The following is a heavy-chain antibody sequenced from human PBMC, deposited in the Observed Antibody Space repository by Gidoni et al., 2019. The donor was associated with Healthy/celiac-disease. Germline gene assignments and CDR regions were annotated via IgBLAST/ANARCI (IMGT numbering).Heavy chain of an antibody. CDR3: ARHGSAYYYYYYMDV. D-gene: IGHD5-12*01. CDR2: IYYSGST. Sequence: QLQLQESGPGLVKPSVTLSLTCTVSGGSISSSSYYWGWIRQPPGKGLEWIGSIYYSGSTYYNPSLKSRVTISVDTSKNQFSLKLSSVTAADTAVYYCARHGSAYYYYYYMDVWGKGTTVTVSS. J-gene: IGHJ6*03. V-gene: IGHV4-39*01. CDR1: GGSISSSSYY.